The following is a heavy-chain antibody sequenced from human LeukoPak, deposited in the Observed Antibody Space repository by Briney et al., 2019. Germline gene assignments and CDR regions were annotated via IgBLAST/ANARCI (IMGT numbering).Heavy chain of an antibody. Sequence: PSETLSLTCTVSGGSIVSSSYYWDWIRQPPGKGLEWIGNIYYSGSTYYNPSLKSRVTISVDTSKNQFSLKLSSVTAADTAVYYCARRRRRTTVTTALNDYWGQGTLVTVSS. V-gene: IGHV4-39*01. D-gene: IGHD4-17*01. CDR2: IYYSGST. CDR3: ARRRRRTTVTTALNDY. J-gene: IGHJ4*02. CDR1: GGSIVSSSYY.